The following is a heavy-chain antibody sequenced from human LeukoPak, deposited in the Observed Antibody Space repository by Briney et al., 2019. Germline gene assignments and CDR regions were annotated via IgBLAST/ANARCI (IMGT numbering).Heavy chain of an antibody. CDR3: ARVAYYGSGSYHWFDP. V-gene: IGHV4-4*02. CDR1: GGSISSSNW. CDR2: IYHSGST. Sequence: SETLSLTCAVSGGSISSSNWWSWVRQPPGKGLEWIGEIYHSGSTNYNPSLKSRVTISVDKSKNQFSLKLSSVTAADTAVYYCARVAYYGSGSYHWFDPWGQGTLVTVSS. J-gene: IGHJ5*02. D-gene: IGHD3-10*01.